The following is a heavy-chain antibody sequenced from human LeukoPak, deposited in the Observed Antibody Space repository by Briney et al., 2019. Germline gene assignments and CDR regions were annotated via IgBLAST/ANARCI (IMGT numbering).Heavy chain of an antibody. CDR3: ARDALVAARLGWFDP. CDR2: IRSKANSYAT. D-gene: IGHD6-6*01. J-gene: IGHJ5*02. Sequence: GGSLRLSCAASGFSFSGSAMHWVRQASGKGLEWVGRIRSKANSYATAYVASVKGRFTISRDNAKNSLYLQMHSLRAEDTALYYCARDALVAARLGWFDPWGQGTLVTVSS. CDR1: GFSFSGSA. V-gene: IGHV3-73*01.